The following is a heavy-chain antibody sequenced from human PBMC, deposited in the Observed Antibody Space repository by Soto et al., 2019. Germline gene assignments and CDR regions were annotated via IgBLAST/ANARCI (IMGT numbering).Heavy chain of an antibody. J-gene: IGHJ6*03. CDR1: GFTFSDYY. V-gene: IGHV3-11*01. CDR2: ISSSGSTI. Sequence: GGSLILSCAASGFTFSDYYMSWIRQAPGKGLEWVSYISSSGSTIYYADSVKGRFTISRDNAKNSLYLQMNSLRAEDTAVYYCASSPSTRRAYYYYYMDVWGKGTTVTVSS. CDR3: ASSPSTRRAYYYYYMDV.